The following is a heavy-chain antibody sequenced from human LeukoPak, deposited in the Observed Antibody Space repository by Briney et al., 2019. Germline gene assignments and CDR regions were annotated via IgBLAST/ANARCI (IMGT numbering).Heavy chain of an antibody. J-gene: IGHJ5*02. CDR3: AASHQWLRPNPDWFDP. CDR2: IYHGEST. D-gene: IGHD5-12*01. V-gene: IGHV4-30-2*01. Sequence: SETLSLTCAVSGVSISSGGYSWSWIRQPPGKGLECIGYIYHGESTYYNPSLKSRVTISVDRSKNQFSLRLSSVTAADTAVYYCAASHQWLRPNPDWFDPWGQGTLVTVSS. CDR1: GVSISSGGYS.